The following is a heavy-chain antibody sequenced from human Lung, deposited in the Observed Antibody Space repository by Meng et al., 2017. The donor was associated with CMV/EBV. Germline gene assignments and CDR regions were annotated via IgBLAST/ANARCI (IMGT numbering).Heavy chain of an antibody. D-gene: IGHD6-19*01. CDR2: IYHSGST. J-gene: IGHJ4*02. CDR3: ASFPPPGKQWLVTDY. CDR1: GGSISSSKW. V-gene: IGHV4-4*02. Sequence: QGQVEEPGPGPVKPSGTLSRTCAGSGGSISSSKWWSWVRQPPGKGLEWIGEIYHSGSTNYNPSLKSRVTISVDKSKNQFSLKLSSVTAADTAVYYCASFPPPGKQWLVTDYWGQGTLVTVSS.